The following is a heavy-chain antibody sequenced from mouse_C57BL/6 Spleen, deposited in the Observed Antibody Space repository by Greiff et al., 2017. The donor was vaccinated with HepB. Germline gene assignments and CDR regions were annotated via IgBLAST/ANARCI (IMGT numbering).Heavy chain of an antibody. D-gene: IGHD2-3*01. CDR3: VKYLWLLPLYYAMDD. CDR1: GYTFTDYW. Sequence: VQLQQPGAELVKPGASVKLSCKASGYTFTDYWMHWVKQRPGRGLEWIGRIDPNSGGTKYNEKFKGKATLTVDKTSNTAYLQLSSLTSEDSAVYYCVKYLWLLPLYYAMDDWGQGPSVTASS. CDR2: IDPNSGGT. J-gene: IGHJ4*01. V-gene: IGHV1-72*01.